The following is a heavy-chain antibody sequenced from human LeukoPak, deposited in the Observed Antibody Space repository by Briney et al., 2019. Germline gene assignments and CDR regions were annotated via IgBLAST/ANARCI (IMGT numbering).Heavy chain of an antibody. CDR1: GYTFTN. D-gene: IGHD3-22*01. Sequence: ASVKLSCKASGYTFTNINWVRQAPGQGLEKMGIITPSVGSATYAQTFQGRVTMTRDTSTSTVYMELTSLRSEDTAVYFCARVSQDSRGYKHVFDYWGQGTLVTVSS. CDR3: ARVSQDSRGYKHVFDY. J-gene: IGHJ4*02. V-gene: IGHV1-46*01. CDR2: ITPSVGSA.